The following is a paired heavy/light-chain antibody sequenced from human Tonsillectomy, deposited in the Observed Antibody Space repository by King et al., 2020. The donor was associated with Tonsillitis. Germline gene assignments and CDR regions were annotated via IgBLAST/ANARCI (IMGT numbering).Heavy chain of an antibody. CDR2: IYNSGET. Sequence: EVQLVESGGGLIQPGGSLRLSCAVSGLSVSRNYMSWVRQAPGKGLEWVSIIYNSGETFYGDSVKGRFIISRDNSKNTLYLQMNSLGVEDTAVYYCAKDWVVPVRITPDYNYYGMDVWGQGTTVIVSS. J-gene: IGHJ6*02. D-gene: IGHD3-10*01. CDR1: GLSVSRNY. CDR3: AKDWVVPVRITPDYNYYGMDV. V-gene: IGHV3-53*01.
Light chain of an antibody. J-gene: IGKJ4*01. Sequence: IQLTQSPSSLSASVGDRVSITCRASQGIDSYLAWYQQKPGRAPKLLIYAASRLQSGVPSRFSGSGSGTDFTLTINSLQSEDFATYYCQQLSGYPLTFGGGTKVEIK. V-gene: IGKV1-9*01. CDR3: QQLSGYPLT. CDR2: AAS. CDR1: QGIDSY.